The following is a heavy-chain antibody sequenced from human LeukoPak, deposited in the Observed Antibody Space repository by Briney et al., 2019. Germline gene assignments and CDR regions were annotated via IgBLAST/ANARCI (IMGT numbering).Heavy chain of an antibody. CDR2: LYSSGDT. CDR1: GGSISSYY. J-gene: IGHJ6*03. D-gene: IGHD6-13*01. Sequence: SETLSLTCIVSGGSISSYYWSWIRQPAGKGLEWIGRLYSSGDTNYNPSLKSRVTMSVDTSKNQFSLKLNSVTAADTAVYYCARGYSSSWYNGIYYYYYMDVWGKGTTVTVSS. V-gene: IGHV4-4*07. CDR3: ARGYSSSWYNGIYYYYYMDV.